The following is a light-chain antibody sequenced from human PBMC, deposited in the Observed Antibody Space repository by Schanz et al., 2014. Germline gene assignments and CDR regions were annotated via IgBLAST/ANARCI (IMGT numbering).Light chain of an antibody. CDR2: EGS. CDR3: ASYTSTSIVV. CDR1: SSDVGSYNL. V-gene: IGLV2-14*02. J-gene: IGLJ2*01. Sequence: QSALTQPASVSGSPGQSITISCTGTSSDVGSYNLVSWYQQHPGKAPKLMIYEGSKRPSGVSNRFSGSKSGNTASLTISGLQAEDEADYYCASYTSTSIVVFGGGTKVTVL.